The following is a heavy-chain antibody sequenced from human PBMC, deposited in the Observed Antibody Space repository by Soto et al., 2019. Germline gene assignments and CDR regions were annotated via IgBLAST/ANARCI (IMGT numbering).Heavy chain of an antibody. CDR3: AREDSTKSTDY. Sequence: SQTLSLTCTVSGGSISSYYLSWIRQPPGKGLEWIGSIYYSGSTNYHPSLKSRVPISVDTSKNQFSLKLRSVTAADTAVYYCAREDSTKSTDYWGQGTLVTVSS. D-gene: IGHD2-8*01. CDR2: IYYSGST. CDR1: GGSISSYY. J-gene: IGHJ4*02. V-gene: IGHV4-59*01.